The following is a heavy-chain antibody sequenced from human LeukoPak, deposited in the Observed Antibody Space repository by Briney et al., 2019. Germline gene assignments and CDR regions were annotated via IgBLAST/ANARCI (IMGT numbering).Heavy chain of an antibody. J-gene: IGHJ4*02. CDR1: GFTFSSYG. CDR2: IWYDGSNK. V-gene: IGHV3-33*08. D-gene: IGHD4-23*01. CDR3: ARGGNSRYYFDY. Sequence: PGRSLRLSCAASGFTFSSYGMHWVRQAPGKGLEWVAVIWYDGSNKYYADSVKGRFTISRDNSKNTLYLQMNSLRAEDTAVYYCARGGNSRYYFDYWGQGTLVTVSS.